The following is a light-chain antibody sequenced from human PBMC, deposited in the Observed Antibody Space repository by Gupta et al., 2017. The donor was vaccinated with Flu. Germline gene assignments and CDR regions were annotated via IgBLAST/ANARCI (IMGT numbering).Light chain of an antibody. J-gene: IGKJ2*01. CDR3: HQYNTYLST. V-gene: IGKV1-5*03. Sequence: DRATSTCRSMQTISNLLAWYQQNPVKAPKLLSYTASNLESGVPSRFSGSGSGTEFTLTISSLQPDDFATYYCHQYNTYLSTVGQGTKLESK. CDR2: TAS. CDR1: QTISNL.